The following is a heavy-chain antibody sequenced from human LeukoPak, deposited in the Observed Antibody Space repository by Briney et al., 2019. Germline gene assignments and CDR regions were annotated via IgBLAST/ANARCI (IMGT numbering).Heavy chain of an antibody. D-gene: IGHD2-2*01. J-gene: IGHJ3*02. CDR2: ISPSGDYI. V-gene: IGHV3-23*01. CDR1: RFTFSSYA. CDR3: ARQSVVRTTAAAGAFDI. Sequence: GGSLRLSCAASRFTFSSYAMTWVRQAPGKGLKWVSSISPSGDYIYYADSVKGRFTFSRDNSMNTLYLQMNSLGAEDTAIYYCARQSVVRTTAAAGAFDIWGQGTMVTVSS.